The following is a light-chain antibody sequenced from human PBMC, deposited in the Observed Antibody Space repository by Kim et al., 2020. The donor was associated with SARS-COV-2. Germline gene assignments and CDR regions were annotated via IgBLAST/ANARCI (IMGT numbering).Light chain of an antibody. J-gene: IGLJ1*01. Sequence: GQSVTNSWTGTSRDVGGYTSISRYQQRPQKAPKRLIYDVSKRSSGVPDRFSVSKSGNTASLTISGLQTENEADYYCCSYAVSYTLVFGSGTKVIVL. V-gene: IGLV2-11*01. CDR2: DVS. CDR1: SRDVGGYTS. CDR3: CSYAVSYTLV.